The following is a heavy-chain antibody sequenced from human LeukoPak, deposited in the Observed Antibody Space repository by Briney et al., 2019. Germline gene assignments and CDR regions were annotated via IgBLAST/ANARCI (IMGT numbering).Heavy chain of an antibody. J-gene: IGHJ4*02. CDR2: IKQDGSEK. Sequence: PGGSLRLTCAASGFTYSSYWRSWVRQAPGKGLEWVANIKQDGSEKYYVDSVKGRFTISRDNAKNSLYLQINCLRAEDTAVYYCARSFQTSGYWGQGTLVTVSS. CDR3: ARSFQTSGY. D-gene: IGHD3-10*01. V-gene: IGHV3-7*01. CDR1: GFTYSSYW.